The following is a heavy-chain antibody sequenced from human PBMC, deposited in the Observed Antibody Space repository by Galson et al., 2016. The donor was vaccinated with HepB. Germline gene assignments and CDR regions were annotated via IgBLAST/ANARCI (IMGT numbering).Heavy chain of an antibody. CDR3: ARDLPYFLSGYYGTFDY. CDR1: GFAFSDYW. CDR2: IKQDGSER. V-gene: IGHV3-7*01. Sequence: SLRLSCAASGFAFSDYWLTWVRQAPGKGLEWVANIKQDGSERYYVDSVKGRFTISRDNAQSSLYLQMNSLRHEDTAVYYCARDLPYFLSGYYGTFDYWGQGSLVIVSS. J-gene: IGHJ4*02. D-gene: IGHD3-3*01.